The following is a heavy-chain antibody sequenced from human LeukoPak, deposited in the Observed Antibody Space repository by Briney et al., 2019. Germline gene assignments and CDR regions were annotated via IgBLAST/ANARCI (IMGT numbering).Heavy chain of an antibody. J-gene: IGHJ4*02. D-gene: IGHD3-10*02. Sequence: PGGSLRLSCAASGFTFSSYEMNWVRQAPGKGLEWVSYISNSGNTIFYADSVKGRFTISRDNAKNTLYLQMNSLRAEDTAVYYCTRDPSLFSGYFDYWGQGALVSVSS. CDR2: ISNSGNTI. CDR3: TRDPSLFSGYFDY. CDR1: GFTFSSYE. V-gene: IGHV3-48*03.